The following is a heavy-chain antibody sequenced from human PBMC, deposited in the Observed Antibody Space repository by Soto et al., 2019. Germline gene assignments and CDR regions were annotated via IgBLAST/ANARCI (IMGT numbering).Heavy chain of an antibody. CDR2: INTANGHT. CDR1: GYTFTTYG. J-gene: IGHJ4*02. Sequence: GASVKVSCKASGYTFTTYGVHWVRQAPEQGLEWMGWINTANGHTIYSQKFQGRVTIARDTSASTAYLEVTSLRSEDTAVYYSARVGCLEYWGQGTPVTVSS. V-gene: IGHV1-3*04. D-gene: IGHD1-26*01. CDR3: ARVGCLEY.